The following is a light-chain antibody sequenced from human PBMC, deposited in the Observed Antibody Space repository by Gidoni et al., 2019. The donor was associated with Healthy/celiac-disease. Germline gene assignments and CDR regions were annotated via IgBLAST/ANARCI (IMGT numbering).Light chain of an antibody. CDR2: GAS. V-gene: IGKV3-20*01. J-gene: IGKJ1*01. CDR3: QQGA. Sequence: EMVLTQSPGTRSLSPGERATRSCRASQSVSSTYLAWYQQKPGQAPRLLLYGASSRVTGVPDWFSGSGSVTAFTLTISRLEPEDFAVYYCQQGAFGQGTKVEMK. CDR1: QSVSSTY.